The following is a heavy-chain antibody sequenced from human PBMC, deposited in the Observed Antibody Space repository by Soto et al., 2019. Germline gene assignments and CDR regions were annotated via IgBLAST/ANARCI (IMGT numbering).Heavy chain of an antibody. D-gene: IGHD2-2*01. Sequence: ASVKVSCKVSGYTLTELSMHWVRQAPGKGLEWMGGFDPEDGETIYAQKFQGRVTMTEDTSTDTAYMELSSLGSEDTAVYYCATSGPAAPGLLDYWGQGTLVTVSS. V-gene: IGHV1-24*01. CDR1: GYTLTELS. J-gene: IGHJ4*02. CDR2: FDPEDGET. CDR3: ATSGPAAPGLLDY.